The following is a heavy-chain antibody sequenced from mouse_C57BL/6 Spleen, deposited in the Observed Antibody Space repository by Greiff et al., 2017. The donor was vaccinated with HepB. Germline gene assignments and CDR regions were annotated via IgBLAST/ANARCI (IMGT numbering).Heavy chain of an antibody. CDR2: INYDGSST. CDR1: GFTFSDYY. CDR3: AREGLGFAY. V-gene: IGHV5-16*01. D-gene: IGHD3-3*01. J-gene: IGHJ3*01. Sequence: EVQVVESEGGLVQPGSSMKLSCTASGFTFSDYYMAWVRQVPEKGLEWVANINYDGSSTYYLDSLKSRFIISRDNAKNILYLQMSSLKSEDTATYYCAREGLGFAYWGQGTLVTVSA.